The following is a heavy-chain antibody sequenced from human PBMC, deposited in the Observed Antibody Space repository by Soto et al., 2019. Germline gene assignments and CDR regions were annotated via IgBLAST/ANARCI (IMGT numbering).Heavy chain of an antibody. V-gene: IGHV1-2*04. Sequence: ASVKVSCKASGYTFTGYYMHWVRQAAGQGVEWMGWINPNSGGTNYAQKFQGWVTMTRDTSISTAYMELSRLRSDDTAVYYCARASHDYTYFHYWGQGTLVTVSS. CDR1: GYTFTGYY. CDR2: INPNSGGT. CDR3: ARASHDYTYFHY. J-gene: IGHJ4*02. D-gene: IGHD4-4*01.